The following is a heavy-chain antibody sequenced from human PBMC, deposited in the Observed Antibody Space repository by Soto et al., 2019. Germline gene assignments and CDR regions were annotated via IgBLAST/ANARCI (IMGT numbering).Heavy chain of an antibody. Sequence: SETMDLTSTVSRGSIKNSYWTWIRRPPGKRLEWIGYIHYTGTTNHNPSLRGRVTMSVDTSNNQFSLKLSSVTAADTAVYYCVGVANGGLFDYWGRGTLVTVSS. CDR2: IHYTGTT. CDR3: VGVANGGLFDY. V-gene: IGHV4-59*01. D-gene: IGHD2-15*01. CDR1: RGSIKNSY. J-gene: IGHJ4*01.